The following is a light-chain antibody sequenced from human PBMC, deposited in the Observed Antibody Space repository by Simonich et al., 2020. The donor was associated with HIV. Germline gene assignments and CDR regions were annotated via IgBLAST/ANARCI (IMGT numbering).Light chain of an antibody. CDR2: GAS. Sequence: EIVMTPSPATLSVSPGERATLSCRASQSVSSNLACYQQKPGQAPRLLIYGASTRATGIPARFSGSGSGTEFTLTISSMQSEDFAVYYCQQYNNWPPITFGQGTRLEIK. CDR3: QQYNNWPPIT. J-gene: IGKJ5*01. V-gene: IGKV3-15*01. CDR1: QSVSSN.